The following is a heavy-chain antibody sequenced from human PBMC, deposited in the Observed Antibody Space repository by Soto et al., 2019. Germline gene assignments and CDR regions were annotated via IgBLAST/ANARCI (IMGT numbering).Heavy chain of an antibody. V-gene: IGHV1-2*02. J-gene: IGHJ6*02. Sequence: ASVKVSCKASGYTFTGYYMHWVRQAPGQGLEWMGWINPNSGGTNYAQKFQGRVTMTRDTSISTAYMELSRLRSDDTAVYYCARGEGGPGHDFWSGYYGDYYYGMDVWGQGTTVTVSS. D-gene: IGHD3-3*01. CDR3: ARGEGGPGHDFWSGYYGDYYYGMDV. CDR2: INPNSGGT. CDR1: GYTFTGYY.